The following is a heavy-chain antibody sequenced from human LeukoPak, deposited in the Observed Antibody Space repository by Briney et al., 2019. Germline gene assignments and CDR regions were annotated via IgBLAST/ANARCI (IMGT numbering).Heavy chain of an antibody. D-gene: IGHD3-3*01. CDR2: IYYSGST. CDR3: ARPIPYYDFWSGRGEDAFDI. V-gene: IGHV4-39*01. Sequence: SETLSLTCAVYGGSFSGYYWGWIRQPPGKGLEWIGSIYYSGSTYYNPSLKSRVTISVDTSKNQFSLKLSSLTAADTAVYYCARPIPYYDFWSGRGEDAFDIWGQGTMVTVSS. J-gene: IGHJ3*02. CDR1: GGSFSGYY.